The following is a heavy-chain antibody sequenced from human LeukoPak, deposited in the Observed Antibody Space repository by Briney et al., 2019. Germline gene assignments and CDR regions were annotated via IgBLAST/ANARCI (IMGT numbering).Heavy chain of an antibody. CDR2: IYSGGST. D-gene: IGHD4-23*01. CDR3: ARDYLRRWQPYYFDY. CDR1: GFTVSSNY. V-gene: IGHV3-53*01. J-gene: IGHJ4*02. Sequence: GGSLRLSCAASGFTVSSNYMSWVRQAPGKGLEWVSVIYSGGSTYYADSVGGRFTISRDNAKNSLYLQMNSLRAEDTAVYYCARDYLRRWQPYYFDYWGQGTLVTVSS.